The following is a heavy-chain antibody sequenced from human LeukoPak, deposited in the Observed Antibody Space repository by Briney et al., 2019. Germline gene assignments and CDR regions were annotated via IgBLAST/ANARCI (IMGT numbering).Heavy chain of an antibody. V-gene: IGHV3-53*01. Sequence: QTGGSLRLSCAVSGFTVSSNYMSWVRQAPGKGLEWVSVIYSGGSTYYTDSVKGRFTISRDNSKNTLFLQMNTLRAEDTAVYYCARGVVSGYADFDYWGQGTLVTVSS. CDR3: ARGVVSGYADFDY. CDR1: GFTVSSNY. D-gene: IGHD5-12*01. CDR2: IYSGGST. J-gene: IGHJ4*02.